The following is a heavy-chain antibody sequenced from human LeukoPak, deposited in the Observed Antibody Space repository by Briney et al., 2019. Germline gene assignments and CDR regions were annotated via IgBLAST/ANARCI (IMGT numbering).Heavy chain of an antibody. V-gene: IGHV4-61*02. CDR1: GASISGDNYY. CDR2: IYSGTT. CDR3: ASLGSRDF. J-gene: IGHJ4*02. Sequence: SETLSLTCTVSGASISGDNYYWNWIRQPAGKGLEWIGRIYSGTTNYNPSLKSRVSISVDTSKNQFSLKMTSVTAADTAVYYCASLGSRDFWGQGTLVTISS. D-gene: IGHD3-10*01.